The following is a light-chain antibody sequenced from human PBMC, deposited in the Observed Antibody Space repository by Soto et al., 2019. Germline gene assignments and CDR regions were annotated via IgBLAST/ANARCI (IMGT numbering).Light chain of an antibody. CDR3: SSYTTRTTLYV. J-gene: IGLJ1*01. Sequence: QSVLTQPASVSGSAGQSITISCSGTMRDVGAYNYVSWYQLHPGKAPKLMIYEVSNRPSGVSNRFSGSKSGDTASLTISGLQAEDEADYYCSSYTTRTTLYVFGTGTKLTVL. CDR2: EVS. CDR1: MRDVGAYNY. V-gene: IGLV2-14*01.